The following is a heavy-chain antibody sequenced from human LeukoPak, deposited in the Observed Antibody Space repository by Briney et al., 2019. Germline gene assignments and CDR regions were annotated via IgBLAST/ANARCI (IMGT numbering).Heavy chain of an antibody. J-gene: IGHJ6*03. D-gene: IGHD1-14*01. V-gene: IGHV4-38-2*02. CDR1: GYSISRGYF. Sequence: ASETWSFTGIASGYSISRGYFWGWFGQPPGKGLEWIGSIYHSGTTYYNPSLKSRVTISVDTSKNQFSLKLSSVTAADTAVYYCARVSAQYYYYYYYMDVWGKGTTVTVSS. CDR3: ARVSAQYYYYYYYMDV. CDR2: IYHSGTT.